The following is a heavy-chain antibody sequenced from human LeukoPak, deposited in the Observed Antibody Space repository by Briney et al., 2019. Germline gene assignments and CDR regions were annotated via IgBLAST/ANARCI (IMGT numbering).Heavy chain of an antibody. Sequence: SETLSLTCTVAGGSISSYYWSWIRQPPGKGLEWIGYIYYSGSTNYNPSLKSRVTISVDTSKNQFSLKLSSVTAADTAVYYCARDKWNSSGYYDAFDIWGQGTMVTVSS. V-gene: IGHV4-59*08. D-gene: IGHD3-22*01. J-gene: IGHJ3*02. CDR1: GGSISSYY. CDR3: ARDKWNSSGYYDAFDI. CDR2: IYYSGST.